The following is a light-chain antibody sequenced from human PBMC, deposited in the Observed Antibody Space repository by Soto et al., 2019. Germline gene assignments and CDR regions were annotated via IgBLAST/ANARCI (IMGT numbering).Light chain of an antibody. CDR2: DAS. Sequence: EIVLTQSPATLSLYPGERATLSCRASQRLSNFLAWYQQNPGQAPRLLIYDASNRATGIPVRFSGSGSGTDVALSISSLEPEDFAVYYCQQRSNLFTFGPGTTVEIK. CDR3: QQRSNLFT. J-gene: IGKJ3*01. V-gene: IGKV3-11*01. CDR1: QRLSNF.